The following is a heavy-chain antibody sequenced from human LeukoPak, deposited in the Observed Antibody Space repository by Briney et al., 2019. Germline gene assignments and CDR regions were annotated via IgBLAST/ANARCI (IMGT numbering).Heavy chain of an antibody. CDR1: GGSISSYY. V-gene: IGHV4-59*08. J-gene: IGHJ5*02. CDR2: IYYSGST. D-gene: IGHD6-13*01. CDR3: ARARPGIAAAGTRPNWFDP. Sequence: SETLSLTCTVSGGSISSYYWSWIRQPPGKGLEWIGYIYYSGSTNYNPSLKSRVTISVDTSKNQFSLKLSSVTAADTAVYYCARARPGIAAAGTRPNWFDPWGQGTLVTVSS.